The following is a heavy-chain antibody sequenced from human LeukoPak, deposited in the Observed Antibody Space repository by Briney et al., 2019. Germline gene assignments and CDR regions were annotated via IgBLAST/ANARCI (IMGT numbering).Heavy chain of an antibody. D-gene: IGHD6-13*01. Sequence: GRSLRLSCAASGFTFSSYGMHWVRQAPGKGLEWVAVISYDGSNKYYADSVKGRFTISRDNSKNTLYLQMNSLRAEDTAVYYCAKGSIAAAGRGDYFDCWGQGTLVTVSS. CDR3: AKGSIAAAGRGDYFDC. J-gene: IGHJ4*02. CDR2: ISYDGSNK. CDR1: GFTFSSYG. V-gene: IGHV3-30*18.